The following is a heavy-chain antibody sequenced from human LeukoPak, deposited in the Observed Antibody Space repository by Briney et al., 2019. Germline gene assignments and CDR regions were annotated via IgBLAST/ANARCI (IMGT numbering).Heavy chain of an antibody. CDR2: ISAYNGNT. D-gene: IGHD5-12*01. CDR1: GYTFTSYG. V-gene: IGHV1-18*04. J-gene: IGHJ4*02. Sequence: ASVKVSCKASGYTFTSYGISWVRQAPGKGLEWMGWISAYNGNTNYAQKLQGRVTMTTDTSTSTAYMELGSLRSDDTAVYYCARAKRGYSGYDFTEVIDYWGQGTLVTVSS. CDR3: ARAKRGYSGYDFTEVIDY.